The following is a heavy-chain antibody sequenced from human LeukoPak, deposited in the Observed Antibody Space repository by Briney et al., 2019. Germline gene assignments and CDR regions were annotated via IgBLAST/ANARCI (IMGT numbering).Heavy chain of an antibody. Sequence: SETLSLTCTVSGGSISSYYWSWIRQPAGKGLEWIGRIYTSGSTNYNPSLKSRVTMSVDTSKNQFSLKLSSVTAADTAVYYCAREPYYYDSSPNAFDIWGQGTMVTVSS. CDR2: IYTSGST. V-gene: IGHV4-4*07. D-gene: IGHD3-22*01. J-gene: IGHJ3*02. CDR1: GGSISSYY. CDR3: AREPYYYDSSPNAFDI.